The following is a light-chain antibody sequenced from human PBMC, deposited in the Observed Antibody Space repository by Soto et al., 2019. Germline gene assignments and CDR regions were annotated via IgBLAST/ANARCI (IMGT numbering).Light chain of an antibody. V-gene: IGKV3-15*01. CDR2: GAS. J-gene: IGKJ4*01. CDR1: QSVSVD. CDR3: QQYNNWPLLT. Sequence: EIVMTQSPATLSVSPGERATLSCRASQSVSVDLAWYQQKPGQAPRLLIYGASTRATGVPARFSGGGSGTEFTITISSLQSEDFAVYYCQQYNNWPLLTFGGGTKVEIK.